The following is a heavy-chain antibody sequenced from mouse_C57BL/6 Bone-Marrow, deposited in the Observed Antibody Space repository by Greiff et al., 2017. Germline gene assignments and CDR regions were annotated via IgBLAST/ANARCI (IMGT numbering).Heavy chain of an antibody. Sequence: QVQLTQPGAELVKPGASVKMSCKASGYTFTSYWITWVKQRPGQGLEWIGDIYPGSGSTNYNEKFTSKATLTVYTSSSTAYMQLSSLTSEDSAVYYCARPYYSNYWYFDVWGTGTTVTVSS. D-gene: IGHD2-5*01. CDR2: IYPGSGST. V-gene: IGHV1-55*01. J-gene: IGHJ1*03. CDR1: GYTFTSYW. CDR3: ARPYYSNYWYFDV.